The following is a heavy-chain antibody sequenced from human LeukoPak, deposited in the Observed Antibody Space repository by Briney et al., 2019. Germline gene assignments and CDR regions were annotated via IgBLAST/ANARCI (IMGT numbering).Heavy chain of an antibody. CDR1: GYTFTSYD. CDR3: ARGGAYCGGDCYDDY. Sequence: GASVKVSCKASGYTFTSYDINWVRQATGQGLEWMGWMNANSGNTGYAQKFQGRVTMTRNTSISTAYMELSSLRSEDTAVYYCARGGAYCGGDCYDDYWGQGTLVTVSS. J-gene: IGHJ4*02. CDR2: MNANSGNT. D-gene: IGHD2-21*02. V-gene: IGHV1-8*01.